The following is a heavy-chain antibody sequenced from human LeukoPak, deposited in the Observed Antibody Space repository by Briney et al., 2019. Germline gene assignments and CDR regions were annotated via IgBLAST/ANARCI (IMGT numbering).Heavy chain of an antibody. V-gene: IGHV1-2*06. J-gene: IGHJ4*02. D-gene: IGHD4-17*01. CDR3: ARDRDYGDY. CDR1: GYTFTSNY. CDR2: INPNSGGT. Sequence: ASVKVSCKASGYTFTSNYIHWVRQAPGQGLEWMGRINPNSGGTNYAQKFQGRVTMTSDTSISTAYMELNSLRSDDTAVYYCARDRDYGDYWGQGTLVTVSS.